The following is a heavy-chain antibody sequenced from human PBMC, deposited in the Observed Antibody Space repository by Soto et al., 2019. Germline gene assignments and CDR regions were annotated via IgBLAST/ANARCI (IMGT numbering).Heavy chain of an antibody. CDR2: IPQRVNT. CDR3: VGYGSGTYYSGYSFDF. Sequence: SETLSLTCTVYWGSFSSIYWSWIRQSPGRGLEGIGEIPQRVNTNYTPSLKSRVTISVDTSKNQFPLELSSVTAADTAFYYCVGYGSGTYYSGYSFDFWSQGSLVT. CDR1: WGSFSSIY. D-gene: IGHD3-10*01. V-gene: IGHV4-34*01. J-gene: IGHJ4*02.